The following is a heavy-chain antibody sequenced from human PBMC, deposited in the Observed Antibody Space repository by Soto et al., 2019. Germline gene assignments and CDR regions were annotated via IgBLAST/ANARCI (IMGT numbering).Heavy chain of an antibody. CDR3: ARHGGSSGWYPRSTYYYGMDV. D-gene: IGHD6-19*01. J-gene: IGHJ6*02. CDR2: IYPDDSDT. CDR1: GYTFSKYW. Sequence: GETLKISCQASGYTFSKYWAGWVRQMPGKGLEWMGIIYPDDSDTRYSPSFQGHVTISADKSISTAYLQWSSLKASDTAMYYCARHGGSSGWYPRSTYYYGMDVWGQGTTVTVSS. V-gene: IGHV5-51*01.